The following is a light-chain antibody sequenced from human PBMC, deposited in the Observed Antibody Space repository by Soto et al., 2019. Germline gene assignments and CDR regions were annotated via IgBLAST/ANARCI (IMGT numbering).Light chain of an antibody. CDR3: AAWDERSNGTV. J-gene: IGLJ1*01. CDR2: SNN. Sequence: QSVLTQPPSVSGAPGQSVTISCTGSGXNIGSNTVNWYQQLPGTAPKLLIYSNNQRPSGVPDRFSGSESGTSASLAILGLQSEDEVDYYCAAWDERSNGTVFGTGTQGTV. CDR1: GXNIGSNT. V-gene: IGLV1-44*01.